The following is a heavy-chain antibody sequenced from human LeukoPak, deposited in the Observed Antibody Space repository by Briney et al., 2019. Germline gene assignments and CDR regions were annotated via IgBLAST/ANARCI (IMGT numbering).Heavy chain of an antibody. CDR3: AREEVAAAGQTYYYYGMDV. V-gene: IGHV4-61*02. Sequence: SETLSLTCTVSGGSISSGSYYWSWIRQPAGKGLEWIGRIYTSGSTNYNPSLKSRVTISVDTSKNQFSLKLSSVTAADTAVYYRAREEVAAAGQTYYYYGMDVWGQGTTVTVSS. J-gene: IGHJ6*02. CDR1: GGSISSGSYY. D-gene: IGHD6-13*01. CDR2: IYTSGST.